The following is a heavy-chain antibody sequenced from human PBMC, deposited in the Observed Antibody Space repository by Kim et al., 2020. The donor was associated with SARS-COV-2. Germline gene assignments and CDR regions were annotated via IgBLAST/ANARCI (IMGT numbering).Heavy chain of an antibody. CDR3: ARDIVVVVAAEMYYYYGMDV. D-gene: IGHD2-15*01. CDR2: IYYSGST. CDR1: GGSISSSSYY. Sequence: SETLSLTCTVSGGSISSSSYYWGWIRQPPGKGLEWIGSIYYSGSTYYNPSLKSRVTISVDTSKNQFSLKLSSVTAADTAVYYCARDIVVVVAAEMYYYYGMDVWGQGTTVTVSS. V-gene: IGHV4-39*02. J-gene: IGHJ6*02.